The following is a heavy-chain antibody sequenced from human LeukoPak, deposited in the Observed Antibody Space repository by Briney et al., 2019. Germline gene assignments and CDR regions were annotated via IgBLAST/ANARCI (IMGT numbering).Heavy chain of an antibody. CDR1: GGTFSSYA. CDR3: ARGKNYGDYKAKDYYYYYYMDV. V-gene: IGHV1-69*06. D-gene: IGHD4-17*01. J-gene: IGHJ6*03. Sequence: ASVKVSCKASGGTFSSYAISWVRQAPGQGLEWMGGIIPIFGTANYAQKFQGRVTITADKSTSTAYMELSSLRSEDTAVYYCARGKNYGDYKAKDYYYYYYMDVWGKGTTVTVSS. CDR2: IIPIFGTA.